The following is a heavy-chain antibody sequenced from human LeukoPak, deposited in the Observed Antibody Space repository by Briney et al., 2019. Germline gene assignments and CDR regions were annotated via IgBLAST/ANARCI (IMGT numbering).Heavy chain of an antibody. V-gene: IGHV3-21*01. J-gene: IGHJ6*02. CDR1: GFTFSYYS. CDR3: ARDFLYGGKTSQYYYYGMDV. Sequence: GGSLRLSCAASGFTFSYYSMNWVRQAPGKGLEWVSSISSSSSYIYYADSVKGRFTISRDNAKNSLYLQMNSLRAEDTAVYYCARDFLYGGKTSQYYYYGMDVWGQGTTVTVSS. CDR2: ISSSSSYI. D-gene: IGHD4-23*01.